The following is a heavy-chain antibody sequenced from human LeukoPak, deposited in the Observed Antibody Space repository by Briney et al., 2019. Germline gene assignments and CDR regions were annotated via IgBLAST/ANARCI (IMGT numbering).Heavy chain of an antibody. CDR1: GGSISSGGYY. V-gene: IGHV4-31*03. J-gene: IGHJ5*02. D-gene: IGHD3-16*02. Sequence: SETPSLTCTVSGGSISSGGYYWSWIRQHPGKGLEWIGYIYYSGSTYYNPSLKSRVTISVDTSKNQFSPKLSSVTAADTAVYYCARDRYGLIDPWGQGTLVTVSS. CDR2: IYYSGST. CDR3: ARDRYGLIDP.